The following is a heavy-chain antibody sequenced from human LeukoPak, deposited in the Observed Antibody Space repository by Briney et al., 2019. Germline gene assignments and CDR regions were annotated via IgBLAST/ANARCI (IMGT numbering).Heavy chain of an antibody. CDR2: INHSGST. Sequence: PSETLSLTCAVYGGSFSGYYWSWIRQPPGKGLEWIGEINHSGSTNYNPSLKSRVTISVDTSKNQFSLKLSSVTAADTAVYYCARGQEIGDAFGIWGQGTMVTVSS. D-gene: IGHD3-22*01. V-gene: IGHV4-34*01. CDR1: GGSFSGYY. CDR3: ARGQEIGDAFGI. J-gene: IGHJ3*02.